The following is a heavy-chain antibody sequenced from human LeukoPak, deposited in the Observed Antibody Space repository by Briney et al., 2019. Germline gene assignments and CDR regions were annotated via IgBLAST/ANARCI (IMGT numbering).Heavy chain of an antibody. D-gene: IGHD3-3*01. CDR1: GYTFTGYY. V-gene: IGHV1-2*06. CDR3: ARVQLRFLEWLSPIDY. CDR2: INPNSGGT. Sequence: ASVKVSCKASGYTFTGYYMHWVRQAPGQGLEWMGRINPNSGGTNYAQKFQGRVTMTSDTSISTAYMELSRLRSDDTAVYYCARVQLRFLEWLSPIDYWGQGTLVTVSS. J-gene: IGHJ4*02.